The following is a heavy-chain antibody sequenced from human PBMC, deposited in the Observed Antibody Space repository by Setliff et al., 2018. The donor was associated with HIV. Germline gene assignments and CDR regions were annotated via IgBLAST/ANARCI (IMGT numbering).Heavy chain of an antibody. Sequence: LRLSCAASGFTFSDYYMNWIRQAPGKGLEWVSYISSSTNYTNYADSVKGRFTISRDNAKNSLYLQMNSLRAEDTAVYYCARGRSVSVDTAMVRGLGGDYWGQGTLVTISS. CDR1: GFTFSDYY. V-gene: IGHV3-11*05. J-gene: IGHJ4*02. CDR3: ARGRSVSVDTAMVRGLGGDY. D-gene: IGHD5-18*01. CDR2: ISSSTNYT.